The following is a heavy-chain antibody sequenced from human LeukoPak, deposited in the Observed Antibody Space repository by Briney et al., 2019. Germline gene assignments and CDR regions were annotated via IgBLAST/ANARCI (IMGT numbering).Heavy chain of an antibody. V-gene: IGHV4-30-2*01. D-gene: IGHD1-26*01. CDR1: VGSLSSGGYY. CDR2: IYHSGST. Sequence: SETLSLTCTVSVGSLSSGGYYWGWVRQPPGRGLEWLGYIYHSGSTYYNPSLKSRATISVDRSKNQFSLKLSSVTAADTAVYYCASTIVGATTSYFDYWGQGTLVTVSS. J-gene: IGHJ4*02. CDR3: ASTIVGATTSYFDY.